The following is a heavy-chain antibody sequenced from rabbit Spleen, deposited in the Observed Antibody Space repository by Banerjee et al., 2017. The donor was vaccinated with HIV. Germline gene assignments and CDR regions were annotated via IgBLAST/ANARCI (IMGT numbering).Heavy chain of an antibody. CDR2: INIVTGKS. CDR1: GVSFSDKDV. J-gene: IGHJ4*01. CDR3: ARDGAGGSYFAL. V-gene: IGHV1S45*01. Sequence: QEQLVEYGGDLVKPGASLTLTCKASGVSFSDKDVMCWVRQAPGKGLEWIACINIVTGKSVYASWAKGRFIMSRTSSTTVTLQMTSLTAADTATYFCARDGAGGSYFALWGPGTLVTVS. D-gene: IGHD8-1*01.